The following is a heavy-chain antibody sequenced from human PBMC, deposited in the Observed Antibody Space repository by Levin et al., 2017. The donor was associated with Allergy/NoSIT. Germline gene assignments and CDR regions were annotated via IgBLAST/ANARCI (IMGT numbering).Heavy chain of an antibody. CDR3: TRGYSGYYAEYFQY. CDR2: IRNKEYGEKT. Sequence: HPGGSLRLSCTVSGFTFSDYAMSWVRQAPGKGLEWVGFIRNKEYGEKTAYAASVQGRFTISRDDSKSIAYLQMNSLTTEDTAVYYCTRGYSGYYAEYFQYWGQGTLVTVSS. J-gene: IGHJ1*01. V-gene: IGHV3-49*04. D-gene: IGHD5-12*01. CDR1: GFTFSDYA.